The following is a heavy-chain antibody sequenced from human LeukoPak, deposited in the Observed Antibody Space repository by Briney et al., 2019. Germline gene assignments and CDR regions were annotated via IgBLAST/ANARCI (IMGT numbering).Heavy chain of an antibody. D-gene: IGHD2-2*02. CDR2: IYYSGST. V-gene: IGHV4-59*12. J-gene: IGHJ5*02. Sequence: PSETLSLTCTVSGGSISSYYWSWIRQPPGKGLEWIGYIYYSGSTNYNPSLKSRVTISVDTSKNQFSLKLSSVTAADTAVYYCARGDCSSTSCYRVFWFDPWGQGTLVTVSS. CDR3: ARGDCSSTSCYRVFWFDP. CDR1: GGSISSYY.